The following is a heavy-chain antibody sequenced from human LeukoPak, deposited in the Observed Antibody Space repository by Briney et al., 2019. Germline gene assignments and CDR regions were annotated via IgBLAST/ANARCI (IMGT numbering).Heavy chain of an antibody. Sequence: PGESLKISCKGSGYSFTSYWIGWVRQMPGKGLEWMGIIYPGDSDTRYSPSFQGQVTISADKSISTAYLQWSSLKASDTAMYYCARLGGSRGDYWVVIGYYFDYWGQGTLVTVSS. CDR1: GYSFTSYW. V-gene: IGHV5-51*01. CDR2: IYPGDSDT. D-gene: IGHD4-17*01. J-gene: IGHJ4*02. CDR3: ARLGGSRGDYWVVIGYYFDY.